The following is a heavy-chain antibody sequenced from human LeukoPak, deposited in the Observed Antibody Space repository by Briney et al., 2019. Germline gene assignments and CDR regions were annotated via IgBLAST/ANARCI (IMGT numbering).Heavy chain of an antibody. CDR3: ARGWISGYSYHFDY. J-gene: IGHJ4*02. CDR2: ISSSSSYI. D-gene: IGHD5-18*01. V-gene: IGHV3-21*01. Sequence: GGPLRLSCAASGFTFSSYSMNWVRQAPGKGLEWVSSISSSSSYIYYADSVKGRFTISRDNAKNSLYLQMNSLRAEDTAVYYCARGWISGYSYHFDYWGQGTLVTVSS. CDR1: GFTFSSYS.